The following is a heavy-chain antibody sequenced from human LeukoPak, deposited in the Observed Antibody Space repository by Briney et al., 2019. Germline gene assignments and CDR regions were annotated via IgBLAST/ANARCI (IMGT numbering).Heavy chain of an antibody. CDR3: ARAAKYYYGSGSYSRGYFDY. CDR1: GYTFTSYG. CDR2: ISAYNGNT. D-gene: IGHD3-10*01. Sequence: ASVKVSCKASGYTFTSYGISWVRQAPGQALGWMGWISAYNGNTNYAQKIQGRVTMTTDTSTSTAYMELGSLRSDDTAVYYCARAAKYYYGSGSYSRGYFDYWGQGTLVSVSS. V-gene: IGHV1-18*04. J-gene: IGHJ4*02.